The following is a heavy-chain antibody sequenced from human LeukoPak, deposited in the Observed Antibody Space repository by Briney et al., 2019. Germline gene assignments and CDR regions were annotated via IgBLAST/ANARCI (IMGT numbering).Heavy chain of an antibody. D-gene: IGHD6-19*01. J-gene: IGHJ4*02. CDR3: ARRSSSGWYIIDY. V-gene: IGHV5-51*01. Sequence: GESLKISCKGSGYSFTSYWIGWVRQMPGKGLEWMGIIYPGDSDTRYSPSFQGQVTISADKSVSTAYLQWSSLKASDTAKYYCARRSSSGWYIIDYWGQGTLVTVSS. CDR1: GYSFTSYW. CDR2: IYPGDSDT.